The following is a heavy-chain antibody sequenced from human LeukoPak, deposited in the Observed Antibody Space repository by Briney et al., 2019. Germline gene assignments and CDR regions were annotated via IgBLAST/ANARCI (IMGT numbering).Heavy chain of an antibody. CDR1: GYSISSGYY. V-gene: IGHV4-38-2*02. CDR3: ARGYYYDSSGYFKGTFDC. CDR2: IYHSGST. D-gene: IGHD3-22*01. J-gene: IGHJ4*02. Sequence: SETLSLTCTVSGYSISSGYYWGWIRQPPGKGLEWIGSIYHSGSTYYNPSLKSRVTISVDTSKNQFSLKLSSVTAADTAVYYCARGYYYDSSGYFKGTFDCWGQGTLVTVSS.